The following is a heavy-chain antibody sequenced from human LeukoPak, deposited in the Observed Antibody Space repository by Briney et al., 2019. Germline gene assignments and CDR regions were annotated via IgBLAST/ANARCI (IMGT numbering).Heavy chain of an antibody. D-gene: IGHD3-3*01. Sequence: SVKVSCKASGGTFSSYAISWVRQAPGQGLEWMGRIIPILGIANYAQKFQGRVTITADKSTSTAYMGLSSLRSEDTAVYYCARDGWSGYYYMDVWGKGTTVTVSS. CDR1: GGTFSSYA. CDR2: IIPILGIA. J-gene: IGHJ6*03. V-gene: IGHV1-69*04. CDR3: ARDGWSGYYYMDV.